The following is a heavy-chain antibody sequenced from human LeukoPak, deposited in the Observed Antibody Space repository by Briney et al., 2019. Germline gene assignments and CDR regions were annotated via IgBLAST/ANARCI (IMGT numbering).Heavy chain of an antibody. CDR2: ISYDGNNK. D-gene: IGHD3-3*01. Sequence: GGSLRLSCAASGFTFSSYGMHWVRQAPGKGLEWVAVISYDGNNKYYADSVKGRFTISRDNSKNTLYLQMNSLRAEDTAVCYCAKGETYYDFWSGYSSYYYYGMDVWGQGTTVTVSS. V-gene: IGHV3-30*18. J-gene: IGHJ6*02. CDR1: GFTFSSYG. CDR3: AKGETYYDFWSGYSSYYYYGMDV.